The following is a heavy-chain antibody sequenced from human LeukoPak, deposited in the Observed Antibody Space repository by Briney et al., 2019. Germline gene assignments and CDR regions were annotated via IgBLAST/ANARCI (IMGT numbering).Heavy chain of an antibody. V-gene: IGHV3-30*09. Sequence: PGGSLRLPCAASGCTFSDFSVHWVRQAPGKGRQWVATISSDGGYKHCADSVKGRFGFSRDNSLNTLYLQFDSLIIDYTAVYYXXXXXXXXSXWSXDSYMEVWGRGTTVYVS. CDR1: GCTFSDFS. CDR2: ISSDGGYK. J-gene: IGHJ6*03. D-gene: IGHD6-19*01. CDR3: XXXXXXXSXWSXDSYMEV.